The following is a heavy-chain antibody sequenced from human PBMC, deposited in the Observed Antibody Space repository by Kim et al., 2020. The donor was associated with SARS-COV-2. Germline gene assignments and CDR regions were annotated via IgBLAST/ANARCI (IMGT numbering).Heavy chain of an antibody. Sequence: GGSLRLSCAASGFTFSSYSMNWVRQAPGKGLEWVSYISSSSSTIYYADSVKGRFTISRDNAKNSLYLQMNSLRDEDTAVYYCARENRVTDPNDAFDIWGQGTMVTVSS. CDR2: ISSSSSTI. D-gene: IGHD5-18*01. V-gene: IGHV3-48*02. J-gene: IGHJ3*02. CDR3: ARENRVTDPNDAFDI. CDR1: GFTFSSYS.